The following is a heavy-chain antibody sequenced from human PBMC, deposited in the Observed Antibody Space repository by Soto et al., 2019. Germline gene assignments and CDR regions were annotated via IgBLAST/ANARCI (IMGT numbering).Heavy chain of an antibody. CDR2: IKHHGREK. J-gene: IGHJ6*02. CDR1: GFTFSSYW. V-gene: IGHV3-7*01. CDR3: ARDRGWTEGPYYYYYGMDV. D-gene: IGHD2-15*01. Sequence: GGSLRLSCAASGFTFSSYWMGWVRQAPGKGLEWVANIKHHGREKYYVDSVKGRFTISRDNAKNSLYLQMNSLRAEDTAVYYCARDRGWTEGPYYYYYGMDVWGQGTTVTVSS.